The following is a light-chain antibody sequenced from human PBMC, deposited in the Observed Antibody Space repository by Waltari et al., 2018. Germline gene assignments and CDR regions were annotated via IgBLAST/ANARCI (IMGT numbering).Light chain of an antibody. V-gene: IGLV2-14*01. CDR1: TRVVGVDNY. CDR3: SSYTSSTTLGV. J-gene: IGLJ2*01. CDR2: EVS. Sequence: QPPLTHPAPVSGPPGQSTPTPSPGPTRVVGVDNYVSWYQQHPGKAPKLMIYEVSTRPSGVANRFSGCKSGNTTSLTISGLQADDEADYYCSSYTSSTTLGVFGGGTKLTVL.